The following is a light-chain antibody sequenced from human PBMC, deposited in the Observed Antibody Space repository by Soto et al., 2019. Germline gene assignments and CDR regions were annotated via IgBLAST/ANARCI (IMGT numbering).Light chain of an antibody. CDR1: QEIRNY. Sequence: ALHKTESXTSLSAXVGXRXXXTRXSSQEIRNYLGWYQQKPGKAPQLVIYGGSILQRGVSSRFSGSGFGTDFTLTISSLQPEDSATYYCLQDRTHFWSFGQGTKVDI. V-gene: IGKV1-6*01. J-gene: IGKJ1*01. CDR3: LQDRTHFWS. CDR2: GGS.